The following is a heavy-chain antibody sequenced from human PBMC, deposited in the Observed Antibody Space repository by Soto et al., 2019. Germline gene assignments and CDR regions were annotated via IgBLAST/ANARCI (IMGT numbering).Heavy chain of an antibody. CDR3: AKRTAGVLWFGEFFDY. V-gene: IGHV3-23*01. Sequence: PGGSLRLSCAASGFTFSSYAMSWVRQAPGKGLEWVSAISGSGGSTYYADSVKSRFTISRDNSKNTLYLQMNSLRAEDTAVYYCAKRTAGVLWFGEFFDYWGQGTLVTVSS. CDR1: GFTFSSYA. CDR2: ISGSGGST. J-gene: IGHJ4*02. D-gene: IGHD3-10*01.